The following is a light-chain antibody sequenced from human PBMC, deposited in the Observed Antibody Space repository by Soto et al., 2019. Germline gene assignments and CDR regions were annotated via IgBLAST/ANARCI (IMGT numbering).Light chain of an antibody. CDR2: DVS. Sequence: QSALTQPASVSGSPGQSITISCTGTSSDVGGYNYVSWYQQHPGKAPKLIIHDVSNRPSGVSNRSSGSKSGNTAALTISGLQAEDVADYYCSSYKSSNTRVVFGGGTTLTVL. CDR3: SSYKSSNTRVV. V-gene: IGLV2-14*01. CDR1: SSDVGGYNY. J-gene: IGLJ2*01.